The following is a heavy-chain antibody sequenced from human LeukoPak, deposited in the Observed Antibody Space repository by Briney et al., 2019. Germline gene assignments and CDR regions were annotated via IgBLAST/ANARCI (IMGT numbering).Heavy chain of an antibody. CDR3: ARDPVSSSWYGGASNY. V-gene: IGHV1-69*05. CDR1: GGTFSSYP. J-gene: IGHJ4*02. D-gene: IGHD6-13*01. Sequence: GASVKVSCKASGGTFSSYPISWVRQAPGQGLEWMGRIIPIFGTANYAQKFQGRVTITTDESTSTAYMELSSLRSEDTAVYYCARDPVSSSWYGGASNYWGQGTLVTVSS. CDR2: IIPIFGTA.